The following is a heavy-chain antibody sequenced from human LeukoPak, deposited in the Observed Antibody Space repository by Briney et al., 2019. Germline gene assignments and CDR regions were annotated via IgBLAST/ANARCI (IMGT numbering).Heavy chain of an antibody. V-gene: IGHV6-1*01. CDR2: TYYRSKWYN. CDR1: GDIVSSNSAA. CDR3: ARAFGYYYDSSGYYPFDY. Sequence: KPSQTLSLTCAICGDIVSSNSAAWHWIRQSPSRGLEWLGRTYYRSKWYNDYAVSVKSRITINPDTSMNQFSLQLNSVTPEDTAVYYCARAFGYYYDSSGYYPFDYWGQGTLVTVSS. J-gene: IGHJ4*02. D-gene: IGHD3-22*01.